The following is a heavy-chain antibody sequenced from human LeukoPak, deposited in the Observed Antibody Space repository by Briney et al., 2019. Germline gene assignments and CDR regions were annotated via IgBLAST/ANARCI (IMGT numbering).Heavy chain of an antibody. CDR2: ISGSGGST. Sequence: PGGSLRLSCAASGFTFSSYAMSWVRQAPGKGLEWVSAISGSGGSTYHADSVKGRFTISRDNSKNTLYLQMNSLRAEDTAVYYCAKASEGVKYQLLYYFDYWGQGTLVTVSS. CDR3: AKASEGVKYQLLYYFDY. J-gene: IGHJ4*02. D-gene: IGHD2-2*01. V-gene: IGHV3-23*01. CDR1: GFTFSSYA.